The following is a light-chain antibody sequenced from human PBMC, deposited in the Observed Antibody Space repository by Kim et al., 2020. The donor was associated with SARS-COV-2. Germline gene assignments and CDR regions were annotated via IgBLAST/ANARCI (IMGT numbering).Light chain of an antibody. J-gene: IGLJ3*02. CDR3: QVWDSSSQWV. CDR2: YDN. V-gene: IGLV3-21*04. Sequence: SYELTQAPSVSVAPEKTATITCGGNKIGDKVVHWYRQKPGQAPVLVIYYDNDRPSGIPERFSGSNSGNTATLTITRVDAGDEADYYCQVWDSSSQWVFGGGTQLTVL. CDR1: KIGDKV.